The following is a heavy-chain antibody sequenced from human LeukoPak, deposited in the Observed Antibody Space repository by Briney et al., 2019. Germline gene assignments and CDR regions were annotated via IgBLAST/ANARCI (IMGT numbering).Heavy chain of an antibody. CDR3: AREYSGYDSDYFYYYMDV. CDR2: IYHSGSS. J-gene: IGHJ6*03. D-gene: IGHD5-12*01. Sequence: SETLSLTCTVSGYSISSGYYWGWIRQPPGKGLEWIGSIYHSGSSNYNPSLKSRFTISLETSKNKFSLKLSSVTAADTAVYFCAREYSGYDSDYFYYYMDVWGKGTTVTVSS. CDR1: GYSISSGYY. V-gene: IGHV4-38-2*02.